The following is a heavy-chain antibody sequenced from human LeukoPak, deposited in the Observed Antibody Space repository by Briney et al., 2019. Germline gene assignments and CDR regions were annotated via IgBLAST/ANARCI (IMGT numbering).Heavy chain of an antibody. Sequence: GGSLRLSCAASGFTFSSYGMHWVRKAPGTGLEWVAFIRYDGSNKYYADSVKGRFTISRDNSKNTLYLQMNSLRADDTAGYYCAKDYYDRSGYQRSGYWVQGTLVTVSS. D-gene: IGHD3-22*01. CDR2: IRYDGSNK. CDR1: GFTFSSYG. CDR3: AKDYYDRSGYQRSGY. V-gene: IGHV3-30*02. J-gene: IGHJ4*02.